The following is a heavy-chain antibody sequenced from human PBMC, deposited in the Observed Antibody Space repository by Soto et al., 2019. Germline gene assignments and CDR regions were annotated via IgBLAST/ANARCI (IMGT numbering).Heavy chain of an antibody. CDR3: ARGRDTRSIFDY. CDR2: IDSGGLT. CDR1: GFSVNIYY. V-gene: IGHV3-53*01. J-gene: IGHJ4*02. D-gene: IGHD5-18*01. Sequence: GWSLRLSCAAAGFSVNIYYMTWVRQAPGKGLEWVSVIDSGGLTYYADSVKGRFSISRDNSENTLYLHMDSLRAEDTALYYCARGRDTRSIFDYWGQGTLVTASS.